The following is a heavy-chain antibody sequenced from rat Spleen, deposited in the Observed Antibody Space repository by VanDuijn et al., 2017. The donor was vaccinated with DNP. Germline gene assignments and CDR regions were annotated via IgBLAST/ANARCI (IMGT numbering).Heavy chain of an antibody. Sequence: QVQLKESGPGLVQPSQTLSLTCTVSGFSLTSYTVSWVRQPPGKGLEWMGIIWGDGNTNYNSAVKSRLSISRDTSKSQVFLTMNSLQTDDTAVYYCAELWMFDYWGQGVMVTVSS. CDR3: AELWMFDY. J-gene: IGHJ2*01. CDR2: IWGDGNT. V-gene: IGHV2-77*01. CDR1: GFSLTSYT. D-gene: IGHD1-3*01.